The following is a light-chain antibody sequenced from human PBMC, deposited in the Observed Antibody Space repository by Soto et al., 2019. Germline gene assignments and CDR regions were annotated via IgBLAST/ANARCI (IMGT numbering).Light chain of an antibody. V-gene: IGLV2-14*01. CDR3: SSYSSTGTLVL. CDR2: EVS. CDR1: TSDIGTYNY. J-gene: IGLJ2*01. Sequence: QSALTQPASVSGSPGQSITISCTGTTSDIGTYNYVSWYQQHPGKAPKFVIYEVSKRPSGVSNRFSGSKSGNTASLTISGLQSEDEADYYGSSYSSTGTLVLFGGGTKLTGL.